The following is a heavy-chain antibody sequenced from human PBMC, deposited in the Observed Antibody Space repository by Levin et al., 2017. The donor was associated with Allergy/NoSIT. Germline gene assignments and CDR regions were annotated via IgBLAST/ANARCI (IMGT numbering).Heavy chain of an antibody. D-gene: IGHD2-21*02. V-gene: IGHV3-7*01. CDR1: GFTFSSYW. CDR3: AGWGDSRNY. Sequence: GGSLRLSCAASGFTFSSYWMNWVLQAPGKGLEWVANINPDGTGKTYVDSVKGRFTVSRDNAKNSLYLQMNSLRPEDMAVYYCAGWGDSRNYWGQGSMVTVSS. J-gene: IGHJ4*02. CDR2: INPDGTGK.